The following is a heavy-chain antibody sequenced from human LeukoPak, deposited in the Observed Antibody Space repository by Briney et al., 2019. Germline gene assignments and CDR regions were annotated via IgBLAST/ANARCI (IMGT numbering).Heavy chain of an antibody. CDR3: AREDYYDSSGYPYYIDY. Sequence: GGSLRLSCAVSGFTFSSYDMSWVRQAAGKGLEWVSSVSSGSDYIYYANSVKGRFTISRDNAKHSLYLQMNSLRAEDTAVYYCAREDYYDSSGYPYYIDYWGQGTLVTVSS. J-gene: IGHJ4*02. D-gene: IGHD3-22*01. CDR2: VSSGSDYI. CDR1: GFTFSSYD. V-gene: IGHV3-21*01.